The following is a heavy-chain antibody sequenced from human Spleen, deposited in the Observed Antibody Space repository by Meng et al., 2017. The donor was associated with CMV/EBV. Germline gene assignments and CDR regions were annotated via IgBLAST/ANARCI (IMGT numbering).Heavy chain of an antibody. CDR3: AREKIVGATTDY. Sequence: SCAASGFSFITYWMQWVRQAPGKGLEWVSSISSSSSYIYYADSVKGRFTISRDNAKNSLYLQMNSLRAEDTAVYYCAREKIVGATTDYWGQGTLVTVSS. CDR2: ISSSSSYI. V-gene: IGHV3-21*01. D-gene: IGHD1-26*01. CDR1: GFSFITYW. J-gene: IGHJ4*02.